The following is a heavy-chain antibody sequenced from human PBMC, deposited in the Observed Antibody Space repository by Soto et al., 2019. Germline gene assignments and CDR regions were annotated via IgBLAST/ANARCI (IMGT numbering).Heavy chain of an antibody. J-gene: IGHJ3*02. D-gene: IGHD3-22*01. CDR1: GFTFSSYS. CDR2: ISSSSSTI. Sequence: GGSLRLSCAASGFTFSSYSMNWVRQAPGKGLEWVSYISSSSSTIYYADSVKGRFTISRDNAKNSLYLQMNSLRAEDTAVYYCARGSSSGYYLGNAFDIWGQGTMVTVSS. CDR3: ARGSSSGYYLGNAFDI. V-gene: IGHV3-48*01.